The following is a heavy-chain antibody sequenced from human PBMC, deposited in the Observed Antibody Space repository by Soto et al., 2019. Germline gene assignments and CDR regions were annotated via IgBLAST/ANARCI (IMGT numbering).Heavy chain of an antibody. V-gene: IGHV1-69*13. Sequence: SVKVSCKASGGTFSDSVTSWVRQAPGQGLEWMGGIVPIFGKANLAEKFQDRVTITADESTSTAYTKLTSLRSEDTAVYYCARGRDGSNYYFDYWGQGTLVTVSS. CDR2: IVPIFGKA. CDR1: GGTFSDSV. CDR3: ARGRDGSNYYFDY. J-gene: IGHJ4*02. D-gene: IGHD3-10*01.